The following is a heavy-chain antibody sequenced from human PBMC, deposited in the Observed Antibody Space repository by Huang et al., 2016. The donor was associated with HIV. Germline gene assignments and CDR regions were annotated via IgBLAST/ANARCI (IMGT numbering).Heavy chain of an antibody. D-gene: IGHD6-13*01. V-gene: IGHV4-39*01. CDR3: ASQHIGAAATWF. CDR2: VYQSGST. J-gene: IGHJ4*02. CDR1: DDFISSTNYY. Sequence: QLQLQESGPGQVKPSETLSLTCTVSDDFISSTNYYWGWIRQSPGKGLEWVGSVYQSGSTNYNPSLKSRVTLSVDTSRNQFSLRLNSVTAADTAVYYCASQHIGAAATWFWGRGTQVAVSS.